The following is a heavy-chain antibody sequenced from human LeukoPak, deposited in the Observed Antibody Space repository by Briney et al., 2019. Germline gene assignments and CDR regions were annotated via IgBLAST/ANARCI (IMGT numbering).Heavy chain of an antibody. CDR3: ARGRSLDY. Sequence: SETLSLTCTVSGGSISSYYWSWIRQPPGKGLEWIGYIYYSGSTNYNPSLKSRVTISVDTSKNQFSLKLSSVTAADTAVYYCARGRSLDYWGQGTLVTVSS. CDR1: GGSISSYY. J-gene: IGHJ4*02. CDR2: IYYSGST. V-gene: IGHV4-59*01.